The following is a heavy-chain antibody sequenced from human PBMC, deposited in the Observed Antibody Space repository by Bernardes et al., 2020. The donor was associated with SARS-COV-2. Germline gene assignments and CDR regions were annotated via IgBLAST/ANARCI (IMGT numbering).Heavy chain of an antibody. CDR2: TYYRSKWYN. Sequence: SHTLSLTCAIFGDSVSSNIAAWSWIRKSPSRGLEWLGRTYYRSKWYNEYASAVKSRITVNPDTSKNHFSLQLNSVTPEDTAVYYCARAVAASGSLDYWGQGTQVTVST. V-gene: IGHV6-1*01. D-gene: IGHD6-13*01. CDR3: ARAVAASGSLDY. J-gene: IGHJ4*02. CDR1: GDSVSSNIAA.